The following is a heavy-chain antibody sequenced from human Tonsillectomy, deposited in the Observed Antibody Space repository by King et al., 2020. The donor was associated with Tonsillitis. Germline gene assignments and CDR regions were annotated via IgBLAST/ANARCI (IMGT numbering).Heavy chain of an antibody. CDR2: ISFDGRKK. Sequence: HVQLVESGGGVVQPGRSLRLSCAASGFTFRTYPLHWVRQAPRKGLEWVAVISFDGRKKYYADSVKGRFTISRDKSNNTLYLQMNSLRPEDTALYYCARGRQAAIGGSDFWGQGTLVTVSS. CDR1: GFTFRTYP. V-gene: IGHV3-30*01. CDR3: ARGRQAAIGGSDF. J-gene: IGHJ4*02. D-gene: IGHD2-2*02.